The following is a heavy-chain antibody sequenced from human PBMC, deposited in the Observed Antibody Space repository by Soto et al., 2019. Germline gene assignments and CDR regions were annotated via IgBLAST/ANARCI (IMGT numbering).Heavy chain of an antibody. V-gene: IGHV1-2*04. CDR2: INPTSGGT. D-gene: IGHD2-8*01. J-gene: IGHJ6*02. CDR3: AWGDFTGCSNGVCSFFYNHDMDV. Sequence: ASVKVSCKASGYSFTDYHIHWVRQAPGQGLEWLGRINPTSGGTSTAQKFQGWVTMTTDTPISTASMELTRLTSDGTGIYYCAWGDFTGCSNGVCSFFYNHDMDVWGQGTTVTVSS. CDR1: GYSFTDYH.